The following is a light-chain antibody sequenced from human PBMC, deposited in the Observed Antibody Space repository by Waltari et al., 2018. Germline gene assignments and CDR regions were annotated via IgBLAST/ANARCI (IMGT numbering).Light chain of an antibody. J-gene: IGLJ1*01. V-gene: IGLV2-14*01. CDR3: NSYTSSSTYV. CDR2: DVS. Sequence: QSALTQPASVSGSPGQSITISCTGTSSDVGGYNYVSWYQQHPGKAPKLMLYDVSKRPSGFSNRFSASKSGNTASLTISGLQAEDEADYYRNSYTSSSTYVFGTGTKVTVL. CDR1: SSDVGGYNY.